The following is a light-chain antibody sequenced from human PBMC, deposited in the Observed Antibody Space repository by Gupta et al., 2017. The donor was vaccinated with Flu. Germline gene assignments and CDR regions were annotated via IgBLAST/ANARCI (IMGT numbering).Light chain of an antibody. CDR3: QQYYSTPLT. CDR1: QSVLHSSNNKNY. CDR2: WAS. Sequence: DIVRTQSPDSLAVSRGERASINCKSSQSVLHSSNNKNYLAWYQQKPGQPPKLLIYWASTRESGVPDRFSGSGSGTDFTLTISSLQAEDVAVYYCQQYYSTPLTFGGGTKVEIK. V-gene: IGKV4-1*01. J-gene: IGKJ4*01.